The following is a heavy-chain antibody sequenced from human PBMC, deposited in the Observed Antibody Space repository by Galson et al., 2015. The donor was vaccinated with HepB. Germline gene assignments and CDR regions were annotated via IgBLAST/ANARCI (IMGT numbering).Heavy chain of an antibody. V-gene: IGHV5-51*01. J-gene: IGHJ5*02. Sequence: QSGAEVKKPGESLKISCKGSGYSFTSYWIGWVRQMPGKGLGWMGIIYPGDSDTRYSPSFQGQVTISADKSISTAYLQWSSLKASDTAMYYCARLHLGYCSGGSCYSSPGWFDPWGQGTLVTVSS. D-gene: IGHD2-15*01. CDR2: IYPGDSDT. CDR1: GYSFTSYW. CDR3: ARLHLGYCSGGSCYSSPGWFDP.